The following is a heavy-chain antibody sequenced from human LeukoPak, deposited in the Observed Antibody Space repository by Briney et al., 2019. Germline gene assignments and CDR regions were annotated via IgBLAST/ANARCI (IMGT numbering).Heavy chain of an antibody. CDR3: TRLRPVYSGSQGDY. Sequence: GESLKISCVDSGLTFSSYALSWVRQAPGKGLEWVANIKYDGTEKIYVDSVKGRFAVSRDNAENSLSLHMNSLRAEDTAVYYCTRLRPVYSGSQGDYWGQGTLVTVSS. D-gene: IGHD1-26*01. J-gene: IGHJ4*02. CDR1: GLTFSSYA. CDR2: IKYDGTEK. V-gene: IGHV3-7*01.